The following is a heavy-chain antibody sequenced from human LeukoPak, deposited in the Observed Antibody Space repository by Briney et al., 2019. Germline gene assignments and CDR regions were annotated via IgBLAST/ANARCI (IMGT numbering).Heavy chain of an antibody. Sequence: SETLSLTCAVSGVSISTSEWWIWFRQPPGQGLEWIGEIHRDGRTRYNPSLTSRVTMSMDYSKNQFSLNVRFVTDADTAIYYCGKTDIYFNPIDYWGPGSLVTVSS. CDR3: GKTDIYFNPIDY. CDR2: IHRDGRT. V-gene: IGHV4-4*02. D-gene: IGHD3-9*01. CDR1: GVSISTSEW. J-gene: IGHJ4*02.